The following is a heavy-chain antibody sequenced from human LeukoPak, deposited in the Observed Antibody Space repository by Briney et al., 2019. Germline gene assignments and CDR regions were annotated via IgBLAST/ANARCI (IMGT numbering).Heavy chain of an antibody. CDR2: TSPDESLK. J-gene: IGHJ4*02. CDR1: GFTFANYV. V-gene: IGHV3-30*04. D-gene: IGHD1-26*01. CDR3: TRDPILGAPDYFDY. Sequence: GGSLRLSCAASGFTFANYVTHWVRQAPGKGLEWVAVTSPDESLKFYGDSVKGRFTISRDNSKNTMYLLMNNLREEDTAVYYCTRDPILGAPDYFDYWGQGTLVTVSS.